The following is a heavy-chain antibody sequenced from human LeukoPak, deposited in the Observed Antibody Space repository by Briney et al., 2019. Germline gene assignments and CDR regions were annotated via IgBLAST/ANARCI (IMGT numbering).Heavy chain of an antibody. CDR3: ARLCQVTTCAEFEH. D-gene: IGHD4-17*01. J-gene: IGHJ4*02. V-gene: IGHV4-39*01. CDR2: IYHSGSI. CDR1: GDSLSSRIYH. Sequence: SSETLSLTCTVSGDSLSSRIYHWGWIRQAPGKGLTWIGSIYHSGSIFYNASFESRVAMSVDPSNNQFSLRLTSVTAADTAVYYRARLCQVTTCAEFEHWGQGILVTVSS.